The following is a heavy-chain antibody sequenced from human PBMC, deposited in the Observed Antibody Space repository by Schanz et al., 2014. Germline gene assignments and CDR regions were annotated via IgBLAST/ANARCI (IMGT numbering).Heavy chain of an antibody. D-gene: IGHD3-10*01. CDR1: GYTFSDYG. V-gene: IGHV1-18*01. J-gene: IGHJ6*02. CDR2: ISAYNGHT. Sequence: QVQLVQSGAEVKKPGASVKVSCKTSGYTFSDYGLNWVRQAPGQGLEWMGWISAYNGHTDYAQKLQGRVTLTTDTATSTAYMELRNLRSDDTAVYYCARAKRFGDMDVWGQGTTVTVSS. CDR3: ARAKRFGDMDV.